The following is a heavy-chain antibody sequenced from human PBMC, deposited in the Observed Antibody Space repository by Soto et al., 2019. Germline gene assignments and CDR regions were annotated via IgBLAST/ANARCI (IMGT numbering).Heavy chain of an antibody. CDR1: GFTVSSNY. D-gene: IGHD3-10*01. V-gene: IGHV3-66*01. J-gene: IGHJ4*02. CDR3: ARGFRGGSGSYYFDY. CDR2: IYSGGST. Sequence: GGSLRLSCAASGFTVSSNYMSWVRQAPGKGLEWVSVIYSGGSTYYADSVKGRFTISRHNSKNTLYLQMNSLRAEDTAVYYCARGFRGGSGSYYFDYWGQGTLVTVSS.